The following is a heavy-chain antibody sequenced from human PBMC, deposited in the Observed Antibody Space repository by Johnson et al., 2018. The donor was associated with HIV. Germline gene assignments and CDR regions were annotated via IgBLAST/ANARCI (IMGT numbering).Heavy chain of an antibody. J-gene: IGHJ3*02. CDR1: GFIFDDYA. Sequence: EVQLVESGGGLVQPGGSLRLSCAASGFIFDDYAMHWVRQAPGKGLEWVAGLTWNSGRKGYADSVKGRFTISRDNAKNSLYLQMNSLKPEDTALYYCTKGIVVGTPHDAFDIWGQGTMVTVSS. CDR2: LTWNSGRK. D-gene: IGHD2-21*01. V-gene: IGHV3-9*01. CDR3: TKGIVVGTPHDAFDI.